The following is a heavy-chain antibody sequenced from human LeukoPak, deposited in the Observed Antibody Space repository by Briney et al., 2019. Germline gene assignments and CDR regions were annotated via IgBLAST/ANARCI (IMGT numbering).Heavy chain of an antibody. Sequence: EASVKVSCKASGYTFTGYYMHWVRQAPGQGLEWMGWINPNSGGTNYAQKFQGRVTMTRDTSISTAYMELSRLRSDDTAVYYCARGPPKAAHGGRVYYYYYMDVWGKGTTVTVSS. CDR2: INPNSGGT. J-gene: IGHJ6*03. D-gene: IGHD6-6*01. V-gene: IGHV1-2*02. CDR3: ARGPPKAAHGGRVYYYYYMDV. CDR1: GYTFTGYY.